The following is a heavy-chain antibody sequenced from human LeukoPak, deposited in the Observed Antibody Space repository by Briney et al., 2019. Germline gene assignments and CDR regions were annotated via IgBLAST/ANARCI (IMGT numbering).Heavy chain of an antibody. Sequence: GRSLRLSCAASGFTFSRHWMSWVRQAPGKGLEWVANIKQDGSEYYVDSVKGRFTISRDNAKNSLYLQMNSLRAEDTAVYYCARGPDYGANSDYFDYWGQGTLVTVSS. D-gene: IGHD4-17*01. CDR2: IKQDGSE. V-gene: IGHV3-7*01. J-gene: IGHJ4*02. CDR3: ARGPDYGANSDYFDY. CDR1: GFTFSRHW.